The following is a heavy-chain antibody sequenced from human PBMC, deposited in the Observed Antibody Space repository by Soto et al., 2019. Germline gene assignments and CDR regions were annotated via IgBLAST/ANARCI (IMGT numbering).Heavy chain of an antibody. J-gene: IGHJ6*02. CDR1: GFNFRSYA. D-gene: IGHD3-22*01. Sequence: GGSLRLSCAASGFNFRSYAMSWVRQAPGKGLEWVSSISDRGDSRYYADSVKGRFTISKDNSKSTLYLEMNSLRAEDTAVYYCAKGNYYDSSGYHRYYYYGMDVWGQGTTVTVSS. CDR3: AKGNYYDSSGYHRYYYYGMDV. V-gene: IGHV3-23*01. CDR2: ISDRGDSR.